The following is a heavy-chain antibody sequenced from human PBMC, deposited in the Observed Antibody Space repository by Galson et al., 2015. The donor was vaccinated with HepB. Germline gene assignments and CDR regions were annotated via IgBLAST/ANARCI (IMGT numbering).Heavy chain of an antibody. D-gene: IGHD3-22*01. Sequence: SVKVSCKVSGYTLTELSMHWVRQAPGKGLEWMGGFDPEDGETIYAQKFQGRVTMTEDTSTDTAYMELSSLRSEDTAVYYCATEGPKAGRTYYYDSSGLDAFDIWGQGTMVTVSS. CDR2: FDPEDGET. V-gene: IGHV1-24*01. J-gene: IGHJ3*02. CDR3: ATEGPKAGRTYYYDSSGLDAFDI. CDR1: GYTLTELS.